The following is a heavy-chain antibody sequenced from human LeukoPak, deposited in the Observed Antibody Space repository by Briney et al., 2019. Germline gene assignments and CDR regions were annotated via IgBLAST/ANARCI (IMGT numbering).Heavy chain of an antibody. CDR1: GYTFTNYG. CDR3: ARGGSGGSGGWFDP. CDR2: ISPHNGNT. D-gene: IGHD2-15*01. J-gene: IGHJ5*02. Sequence: ASVKVSCKASGYTFTNYGISWVRQAPGQGLEWLGWISPHNGNTIYAQKLQGRVTMTTDTSTSTAYMDLRSQRSDDTAMYYCARGGSGGSGGWFDPWGQGTLVTVSS. V-gene: IGHV1-18*01.